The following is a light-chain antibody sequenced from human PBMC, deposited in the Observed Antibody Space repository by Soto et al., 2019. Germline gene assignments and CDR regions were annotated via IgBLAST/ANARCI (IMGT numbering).Light chain of an antibody. CDR1: STDIGSHYL. V-gene: IGLV2-23*01. J-gene: IGLJ3*02. CDR3: CSYAGRRPVV. Sequence: QSVLTQPASVSGSPGQSITISCTGTSTDIGSHYLVSWYQQHPGKVPKLIIYEALKRPSRVSNRFSGSKSGNTASLTVSGLLAEDEADYYCCSYAGRRPVVFGGGTKLTVL. CDR2: EAL.